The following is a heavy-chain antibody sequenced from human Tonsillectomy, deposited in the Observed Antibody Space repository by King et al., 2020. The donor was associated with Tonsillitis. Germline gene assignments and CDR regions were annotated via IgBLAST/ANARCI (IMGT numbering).Heavy chain of an antibody. D-gene: IGHD2-15*01. Sequence: VQLVESGGGLVQPGRSLRLSCAASGFIFDDFAMHWVRQAPGKGLEWVSGITWNSNSINYADSVKGRFTISRDNAKNSLYLQMHSLRAEDTALYYCAKEKGKGGYDYCGMDVGGQGTTVTVSS. J-gene: IGHJ6*02. CDR1: GFIFDDFA. V-gene: IGHV3-9*01. CDR2: ITWNSNSI. CDR3: AKEKGKGGYDYCGMDV.